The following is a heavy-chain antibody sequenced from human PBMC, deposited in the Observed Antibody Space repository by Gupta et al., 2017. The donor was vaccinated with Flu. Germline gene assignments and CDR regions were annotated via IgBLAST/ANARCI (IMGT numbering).Heavy chain of an antibody. D-gene: IGHD3-16*01. J-gene: IGHJ4*02. CDR3: ARGGGGPLDY. Sequence: NWVRQAPGQGLEWMGMINPSGSSTSYADKFQGRVTVTRDTSTSTVYMELNRLRSEDTAVYFCARGGGGPLDYWGQGTLVTVSS. V-gene: IGHV1-46*03. CDR2: INPSGSST.